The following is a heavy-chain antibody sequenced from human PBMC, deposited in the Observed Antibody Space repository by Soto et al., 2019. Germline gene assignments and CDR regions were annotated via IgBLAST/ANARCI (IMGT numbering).Heavy chain of an antibody. J-gene: IGHJ6*03. Sequence: QVQLVQSGAEVKRPGASVTVSCRSSGDTFNDYYIHWVRQAPGQGLEWMGWINPNVGFTKYAQKFQGWVSMTRDTSIRTVYLQLSRLRSDDTAVYYCARESGGATATLDYYYFYMDVWGTGTTVTVSS. V-gene: IGHV1-2*04. CDR1: GDTFNDYY. CDR3: ARESGGATATLDYYYFYMDV. CDR2: INPNVGFT. D-gene: IGHD5-12*01.